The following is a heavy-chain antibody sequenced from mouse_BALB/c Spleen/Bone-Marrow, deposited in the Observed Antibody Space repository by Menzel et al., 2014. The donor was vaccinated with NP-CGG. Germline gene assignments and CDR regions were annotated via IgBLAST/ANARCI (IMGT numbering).Heavy chain of an antibody. Sequence: EVMLVESGGGLVQPGGSLRLSCATSGFTFSDFYMEWVRQPPGKRLGWIAASRNKANDYTTEYSASVKGRFIVSRDTSQSILYLQMNALRAEDTAIYYCARDTRRAMDYWGQGTSVTVSS. CDR2: SRNKANDYTT. CDR3: ARDTRRAMDY. J-gene: IGHJ4*01. CDR1: GFTFSDFY. V-gene: IGHV7-1*02.